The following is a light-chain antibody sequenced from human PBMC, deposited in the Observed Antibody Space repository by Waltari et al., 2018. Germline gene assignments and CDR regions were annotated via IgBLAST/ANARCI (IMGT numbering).Light chain of an antibody. CDR1: QSVSDY. CDR3: QQRSGWPPAIT. Sequence: EIVLTQSPVTLSLSPGERATLSCRASQSVSDYLAWFRQKPGQAPRLLIYDVSNRAPGIPARFSGSGSETDFTLTISGLEPDDFGIYYCQQRSGWPPAITFGQGTRLEIK. CDR2: DVS. J-gene: IGKJ5*01. V-gene: IGKV3-11*01.